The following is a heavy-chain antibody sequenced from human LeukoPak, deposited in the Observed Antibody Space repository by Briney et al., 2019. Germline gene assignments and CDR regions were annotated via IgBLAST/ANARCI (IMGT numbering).Heavy chain of an antibody. Sequence: ASVKVSCKASGFTFTSYGITWVRQAPGQGLEWMGWIITYNGNTHYAQKLQGRVTLTTDTSTNTAYMELRGLRSDDTAVYYCAKTTVTSEDYYYYFMDVWGKGTTVNVSS. D-gene: IGHD4-17*01. J-gene: IGHJ6*03. V-gene: IGHV1-18*01. CDR3: AKTTVTSEDYYYYFMDV. CDR1: GFTFTSYG. CDR2: IITYNGNT.